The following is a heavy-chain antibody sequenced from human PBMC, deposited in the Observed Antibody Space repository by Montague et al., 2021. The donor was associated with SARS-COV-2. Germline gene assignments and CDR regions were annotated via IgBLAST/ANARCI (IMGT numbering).Heavy chain of an antibody. Sequence: PALVKPTRTLTLTCTFSGFSLSTSGMCVSWIRQPPGKALEWLALIDWDDDKYYSTSLKTRLTISKDTSKNQAVLTMTNMDPVDTATYYCARIWGATRGDAFDIWGQGTMVTVSS. J-gene: IGHJ3*02. D-gene: IGHD1-26*01. CDR3: ARIWGATRGDAFDI. V-gene: IGHV2-70*01. CDR1: GFSLSTSGMC. CDR2: IDWDDDK.